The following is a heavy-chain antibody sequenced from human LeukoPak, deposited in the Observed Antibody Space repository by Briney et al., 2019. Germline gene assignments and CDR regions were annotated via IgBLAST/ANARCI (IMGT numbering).Heavy chain of an antibody. CDR3: AKVSGYYDSSGIRFDY. V-gene: IGHV3-64*01. J-gene: IGHJ4*02. Sequence: PGGSLRLSCAASGFTFSSYAMHWVRQAPGKGLEYVSAISSNGGSTYYANSVRGRFTISGDNSKNTLYLQMNSLRAEDTAVYYCAKVSGYYDSSGIRFDYWGQGTLVTVSP. CDR2: ISSNGGST. CDR1: GFTFSSYA. D-gene: IGHD3-22*01.